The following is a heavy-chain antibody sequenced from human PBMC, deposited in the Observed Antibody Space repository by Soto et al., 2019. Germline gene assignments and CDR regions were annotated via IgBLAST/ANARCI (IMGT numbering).Heavy chain of an antibody. CDR3: ARAPHFWSGYSGGYGMDV. CDR1: GYTFTGYY. J-gene: IGHJ6*02. V-gene: IGHV1-2*04. Sequence: ASVKVSCKASGYTFTGYYMHWVRQAPGQGLEWMGWINPNSGGTNYAQKFQGWVTMTRDTSISTAYMELSRLRSDDTAVYYCARAPHFWSGYSGGYGMDVWGQGTTVTV. D-gene: IGHD3-3*01. CDR2: INPNSGGT.